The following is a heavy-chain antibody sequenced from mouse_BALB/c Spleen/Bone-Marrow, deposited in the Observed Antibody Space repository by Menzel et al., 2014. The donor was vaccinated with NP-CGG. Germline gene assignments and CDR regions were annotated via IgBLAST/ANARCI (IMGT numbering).Heavy chain of an antibody. D-gene: IGHD4-1*01. CDR2: IYPYNGGS. V-gene: IGHV1S29*02. CDR1: GYTFTDYN. Sequence: EVKLMESGPELVKPGASAKISCKASGYTFTDYNMHWVKQSHGKSLEWIGYIYPYNGGSAYNQKFKSKATLTVDNSSSTAYMELRSLTSEDSAVYYCARELGGAYWGQGTLVTVSA. J-gene: IGHJ3*01. CDR3: ARELGGAY.